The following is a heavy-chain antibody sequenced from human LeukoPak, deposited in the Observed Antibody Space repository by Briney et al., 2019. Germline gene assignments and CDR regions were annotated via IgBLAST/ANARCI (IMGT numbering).Heavy chain of an antibody. CDR2: FHLDGRT. CDR1: GGSVTSTNW. D-gene: IGHD3-3*01. J-gene: IGHJ4*02. V-gene: IGHV4-4*02. Sequence: PSGTLSLTCGVSGGSVTSTNWWTWVRPPPGKGLEWIGEFHLDGRTNYNPSLKSRLTMSVDLSENHISLKLTSVTAADTAVYYCAREGGFYRPLDYSGQGTLVTVSS. CDR3: AREGGFYRPLDY.